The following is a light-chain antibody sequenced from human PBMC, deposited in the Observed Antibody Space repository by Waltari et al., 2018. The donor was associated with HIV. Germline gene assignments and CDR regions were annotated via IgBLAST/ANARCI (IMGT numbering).Light chain of an antibody. V-gene: IGLV1-44*01. Sequence: QSVLTQPPSASGTPGQRVTISCSGISSNNGSNDVSWYQQFPGTAPKVLMSANNQRPSGVPARFSSSKSGTSASLAISGLHSEDEADYYCATWDDSLNGPLFGGGTKLTVL. CDR3: ATWDDSLNGPL. CDR1: SSNNGSND. CDR2: ANN. J-gene: IGLJ2*01.